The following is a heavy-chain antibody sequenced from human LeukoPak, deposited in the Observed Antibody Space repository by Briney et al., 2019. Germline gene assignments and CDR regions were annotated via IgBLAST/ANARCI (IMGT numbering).Heavy chain of an antibody. CDR1: GGSIGSSSYY. CDR3: ARLGAWFDP. CDR2: IYYSGST. J-gene: IGHJ5*02. Sequence: SETLSLTCTVSGGSIGSSSYYWGWIRQPPGKGLEWIGSIYYSGSTYYNPSLKSRVTISVDTSKNQFSLKLSSVTAADTAVYYCARLGAWFDPWGQGTLVTVSS. V-gene: IGHV4-39*01.